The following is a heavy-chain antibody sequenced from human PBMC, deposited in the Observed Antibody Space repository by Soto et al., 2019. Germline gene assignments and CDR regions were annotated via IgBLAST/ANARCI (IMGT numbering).Heavy chain of an antibody. J-gene: IGHJ2*01. Sequence: EVQLVESGGGLVQPGGSLRLSCAASGFSFSSYWMHWVSQAPGKGLVWVSRIKTDGSIITYADSVKGRFTISRDNAKNTLYLQMTTLRAEDPAVYYCARVGQGAWYFDLWGRGTLVTVSS. CDR2: IKTDGSII. D-gene: IGHD1-26*01. V-gene: IGHV3-74*01. CDR1: GFSFSSYW. CDR3: ARVGQGAWYFDL.